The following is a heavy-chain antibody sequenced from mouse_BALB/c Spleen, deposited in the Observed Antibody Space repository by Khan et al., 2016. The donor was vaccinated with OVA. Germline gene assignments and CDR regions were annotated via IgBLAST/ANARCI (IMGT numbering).Heavy chain of an antibody. CDR3: AKNRNGYFDY. J-gene: IGHJ2*01. CDR1: GFSLTNYG. D-gene: IGHD1-1*02. V-gene: IGHV2-2*02. CDR2: IWSGGIT. Sequence: QVQLKESGPGLVQPSQSLSITCTVSGFSLTNYGVHWVRQSPGKGLEWLGVIWSGGITDYYETFIARLSISKDITKSQVFIKMKRLQANNTAMYYCAKNRNGYFDYWGQGTTLTGSS.